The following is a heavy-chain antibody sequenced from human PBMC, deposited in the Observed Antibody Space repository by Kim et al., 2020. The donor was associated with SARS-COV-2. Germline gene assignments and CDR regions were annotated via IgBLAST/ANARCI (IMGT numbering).Heavy chain of an antibody. D-gene: IGHD3-22*01. CDR2: T. Sequence: TNSNPSLKSRVTISVETSKNQFSLKLSSVTGADTAVYYCARHRYDSSGDSWGQGTLVTVSS. V-gene: IGHV4-39*01. J-gene: IGHJ4*02. CDR3: ARHRYDSSGDS.